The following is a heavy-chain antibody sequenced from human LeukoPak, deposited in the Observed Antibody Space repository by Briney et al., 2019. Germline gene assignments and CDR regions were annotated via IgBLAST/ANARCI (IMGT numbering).Heavy chain of an antibody. CDR1: GGSISSSSYY. D-gene: IGHD3-16*01. CDR2: IYYSGST. Sequence: SETLSLTCTVSGGSISSSSYYWGWIRQPPGKGLEWIGSIYYSGSTYYNPSLKSRVTISVDTSKNQFSLKLSSVTAADTAVYYCAREDYDYIWGSYYFDYWGQGTLVTVSS. CDR3: AREDYDYIWGSYYFDY. V-gene: IGHV4-39*07. J-gene: IGHJ4*02.